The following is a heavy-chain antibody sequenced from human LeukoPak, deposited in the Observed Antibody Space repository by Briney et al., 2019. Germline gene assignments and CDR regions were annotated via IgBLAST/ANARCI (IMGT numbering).Heavy chain of an antibody. CDR2: IYYSGST. CDR1: GGSISNYY. J-gene: IGHJ5*02. Sequence: SETLSLTCTVSGGSISNYYWSWIRQPPGKGLEWIGYIYYSGSTNYNPSLKSRVTISVDTSKNQFSLKLSSVPAADTAVYYCARGGGIQTDTNWFDPWGQGTLVTVSS. CDR3: ARGGGIQTDTNWFDP. V-gene: IGHV4-59*01. D-gene: IGHD3-16*01.